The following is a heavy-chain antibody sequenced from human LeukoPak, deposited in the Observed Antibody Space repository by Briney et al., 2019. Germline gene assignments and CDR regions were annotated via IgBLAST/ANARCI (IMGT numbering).Heavy chain of an antibody. V-gene: IGHV4-39*01. CDR2: IYYSGST. J-gene: IGHJ5*02. Sequence: SETLSLTCTVSGGSISSSSYYWGWIRQPPGKGLEWIGSIYYSGSTYYNPSLKSRVTISVDTSKNQFSLKLSSVTAADTAVYYCARAQDEPEYDSSGYYNVQWFDPWGQGTLVTVSS. D-gene: IGHD3-22*01. CDR1: GGSISSSSYY. CDR3: ARAQDEPEYDSSGYYNVQWFDP.